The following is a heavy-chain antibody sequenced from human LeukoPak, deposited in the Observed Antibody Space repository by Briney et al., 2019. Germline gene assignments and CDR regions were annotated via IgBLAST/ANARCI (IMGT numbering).Heavy chain of an antibody. CDR3: ARLNDFWEDY. D-gene: IGHD3-3*01. V-gene: IGHV4-39*07. J-gene: IGHJ4*02. CDR2: IYHSGST. CDR1: GGSISSGSYY. Sequence: PSETLSLTCTVSGGSISSGSYYWGWIRQPPGKGLEWIGSIYHSGSTYYNPSLKSRVTISVDTSKNQFSLKLSSVTAADTAVYYCARLNDFWEDYWGQGTLVTVSS.